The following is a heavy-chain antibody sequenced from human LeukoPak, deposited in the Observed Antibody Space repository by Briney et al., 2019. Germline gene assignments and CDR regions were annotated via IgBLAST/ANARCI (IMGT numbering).Heavy chain of an antibody. V-gene: IGHV1-18*01. CDR3: ARDGLVVVVAATTSDAFDI. J-gene: IGHJ3*02. CDR1: GYTFTIYG. Sequence: ASVKVSCKSSGYTFTIYGISWVRQAPGQGLEWMGWISAYNGNTNYAQKLQGRVTMTTDTSTSTAYMELRSLRSDDTAVYYCARDGLVVVVAATTSDAFDIWGQGTMVTVSS. CDR2: ISAYNGNT. D-gene: IGHD2-15*01.